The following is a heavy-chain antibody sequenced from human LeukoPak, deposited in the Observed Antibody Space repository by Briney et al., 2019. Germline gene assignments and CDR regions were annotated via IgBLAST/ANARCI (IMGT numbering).Heavy chain of an antibody. V-gene: IGHV3-30*03. CDR1: GFTFSSYG. J-gene: IGHJ4*02. CDR3: ARRYCSGGSCFAGGYFDY. D-gene: IGHD2-15*01. Sequence: GGSLRLSCAASGFTFSSYGMHWVRQAPGKGLEWVAVISYDGSDKYYADSVKGRFTVSRDNSKNTLYLQMNSLRAEDTAVYYCARRYCSGGSCFAGGYFDYWGQGTLVTVSS. CDR2: ISYDGSDK.